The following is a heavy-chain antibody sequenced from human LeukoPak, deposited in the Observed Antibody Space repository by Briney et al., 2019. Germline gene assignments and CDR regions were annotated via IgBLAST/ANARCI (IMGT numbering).Heavy chain of an antibody. CDR1: VYTFTSYG. CDR2: ISAYNGNT. D-gene: IGHD3-3*01. CDR3: ARRDYYDSDHLFDP. J-gene: IGHJ5*02. Sequence: GASVKVSCKASVYTFTSYGISWVRQAPGQGLEWMGWISAYNGNTNYAQKLQGRVTMTTDTSTSTAYMELRSLRSDDTAVYYCARRDYYDSDHLFDPWGQGTLVTVSS. V-gene: IGHV1-18*01.